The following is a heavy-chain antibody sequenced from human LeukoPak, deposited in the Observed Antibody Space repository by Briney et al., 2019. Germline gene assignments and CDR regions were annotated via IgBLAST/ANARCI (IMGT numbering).Heavy chain of an antibody. CDR1: GFTFSSYA. CDR2: ISGSGGST. CDR3: AKEGDYGRASLDY. Sequence: PGGSLRLSCAASGFTFSSYAMSWVRQAPGKGLEWVSAISGSGGSTYYADSVKGRFTISKDNSKNTLYLQMNSLRAEDTAVYYYAKEGDYGRASLDYWGQGTLVTDSS. J-gene: IGHJ4*02. D-gene: IGHD4-17*01. V-gene: IGHV3-23*01.